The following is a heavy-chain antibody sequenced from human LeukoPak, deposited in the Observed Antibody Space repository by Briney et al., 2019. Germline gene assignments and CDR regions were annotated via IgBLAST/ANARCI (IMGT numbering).Heavy chain of an antibody. CDR2: IFYSGST. D-gene: IGHD5-24*01. J-gene: IGHJ4*02. CDR1: GGSMSSHY. CDR3: ARGARGAGYNFDY. Sequence: KPSETLSLTCTVYGGSMSSHYWTWIRQPPGKGLEWIGCIFYSGSTNYNPSLKSRVTISVDTSKNQLSLKVTSVTAADTAVYYCARGARGAGYNFDYWGQGTLVTVSS. V-gene: IGHV4-59*11.